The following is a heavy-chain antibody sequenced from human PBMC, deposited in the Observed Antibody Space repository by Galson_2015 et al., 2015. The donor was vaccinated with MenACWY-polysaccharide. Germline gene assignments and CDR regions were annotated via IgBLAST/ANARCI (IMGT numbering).Heavy chain of an antibody. CDR2: INYSGST. D-gene: IGHD6-19*01. CDR1: GGSISSYY. CDR3: ARAIAVAGQRRDFDL. J-gene: IGHJ2*01. V-gene: IGHV4-59*01. Sequence: ETLSLTCTVSGGSISSYYWNWIRQPPGKGLEWVGYINYSGSTNHNPSLKSRVTMSVDTSKNQFSLNLTSVTDADTAVYYCARAIAVAGQRRDFDLWGRGTLVAVSS.